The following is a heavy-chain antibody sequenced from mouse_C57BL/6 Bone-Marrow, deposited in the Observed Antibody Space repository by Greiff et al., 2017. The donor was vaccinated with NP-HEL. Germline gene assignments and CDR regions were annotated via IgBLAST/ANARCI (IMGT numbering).Heavy chain of an antibody. V-gene: IGHV1-55*01. CDR1: GYTFTSYW. J-gene: IGHJ3*01. CDR2: LYPGSGST. CDR3: ARDPHDRRAWFAY. Sequence: QVQLQQPGAELVKPGASVKLSCKASGYTFTSYWMHWVKQRPGQGLEWIGDLYPGSGSTNYNEKFKSKATLTVDTSSSTAYMQLSSLTSEDSAVYYCARDPHDRRAWFAYWGQGTLVTVSA.